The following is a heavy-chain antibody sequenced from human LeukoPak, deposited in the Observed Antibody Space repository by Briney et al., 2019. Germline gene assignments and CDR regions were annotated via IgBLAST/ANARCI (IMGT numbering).Heavy chain of an antibody. J-gene: IGHJ4*02. Sequence: GGSLRLSCAASGFTFSDHYMDWVRQAPGKGLEWGGRTRNKANSYTTEYAASVKGRFTISRDDSKNSLYLQMNSLKTEDTAVYYCARPHYYDSSGYYDWGQGTLVTVSS. CDR1: GFTFSDHY. V-gene: IGHV3-72*01. D-gene: IGHD3-22*01. CDR3: ARPHYYDSSGYYD. CDR2: TRNKANSYTT.